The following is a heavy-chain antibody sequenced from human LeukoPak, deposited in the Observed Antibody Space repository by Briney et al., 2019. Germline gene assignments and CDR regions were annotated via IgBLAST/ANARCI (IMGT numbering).Heavy chain of an antibody. CDR3: AFEIGRSQGAFDI. Sequence: SGGSLRLSCEASGFIFSICAMHGARQTPGKGLEEVAAIWNDGSDENYADSVKGRFTISSDNSKNTLYLQMNSLRAEDTAVYYCAFEIGRSQGAFDIWGQGTMITVSS. CDR2: IWNDGSDE. D-gene: IGHD1-26*01. J-gene: IGHJ3*02. V-gene: IGHV3-33*01. CDR1: GFIFSICA.